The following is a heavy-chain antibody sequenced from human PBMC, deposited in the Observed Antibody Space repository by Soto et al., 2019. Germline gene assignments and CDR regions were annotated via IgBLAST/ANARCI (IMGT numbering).Heavy chain of an antibody. CDR3: ARPPGSGTLFAY. J-gene: IGHJ4*02. CDR2: IYPGNSDT. D-gene: IGHD2-15*01. CDR1: GYSFTNYR. Sequence: PGQSVKISCQGSGYSFTNYRIGWVRQMPGRGLEWVGIIYPGNSDTRYRPSFQGQVTISADKSISTAYLQWSSLKASDTAMYYCARPPGSGTLFAYWGQGTLVTVSS. V-gene: IGHV5-51*01.